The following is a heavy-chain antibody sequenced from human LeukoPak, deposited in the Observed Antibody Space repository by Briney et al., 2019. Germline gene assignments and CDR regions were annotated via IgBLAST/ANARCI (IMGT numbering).Heavy chain of an antibody. D-gene: IGHD6-19*01. CDR1: EFTFSGSA. J-gene: IGHJ6*03. CDR3: SSSGWYPPFYYYYMDV. CDR2: IRSKANSYAT. V-gene: IGHV3-73*01. Sequence: PGGSLRLSCAASEFTFSGSAMHWVRQAPGKGLEWVGRIRSKANSYATAYAASVKGRFTISRDDSKNTAYLQMNSLKTEDTAVYYCSSSGWYPPFYYYYMDVWGKGTTVTVSS.